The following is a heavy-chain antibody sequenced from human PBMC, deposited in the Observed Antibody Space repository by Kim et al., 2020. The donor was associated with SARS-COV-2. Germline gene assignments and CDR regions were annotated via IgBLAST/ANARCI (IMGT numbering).Heavy chain of an antibody. CDR3: AREVRGYGGDY. CDR2: K. D-gene: IGHD3-16*01. Sequence: KTYANSVKGRVTIAKDNAKHTLYLKMKRLRAEETAVYYCAREVRGYGGDYWGQGTLVTVSS. V-gene: IGHV3-74*01. J-gene: IGHJ4*02.